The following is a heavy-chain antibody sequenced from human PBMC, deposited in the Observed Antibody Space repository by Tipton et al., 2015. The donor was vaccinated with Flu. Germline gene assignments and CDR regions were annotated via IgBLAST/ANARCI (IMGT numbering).Heavy chain of an antibody. CDR2: ISSSGSTI. J-gene: IGHJ6*02. D-gene: IGHD6-13*01. V-gene: IGHV3-48*03. CDR3: ATRGWYPSYSSSWYWEYYYYGMDV. CDR1: GFTFSSYE. Sequence: SLRLSCAASGFTFSSYEMNWVRQAPGKGLEWVSYISSSGSTIYYADSVKGRFTISRDNAKNSLYLQMNSLRAEDTAVYYCATRGWYPSYSSSWYWEYYYYGMDVWGQGTTVTVSS.